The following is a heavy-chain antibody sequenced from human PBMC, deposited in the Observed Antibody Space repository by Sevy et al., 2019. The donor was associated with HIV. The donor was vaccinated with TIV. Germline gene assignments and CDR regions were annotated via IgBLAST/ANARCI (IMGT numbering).Heavy chain of an antibody. CDR2: ISSNSDTI. CDR3: ARDHEKDGDLGDYYYYAMDV. V-gene: IGHV3-11*01. CDR1: GFTLSDYY. D-gene: IGHD4-17*01. Sequence: GGSLRLSCAASGFTLSDYYMSWIRQAPGKGLQWISYISSNSDTIYYADSVKGRFTISRDNAKNSLYLEMNSLRVEDTAVYYCARDHEKDGDLGDYYYYAMDVWGQGTTVTVSS. J-gene: IGHJ6*02.